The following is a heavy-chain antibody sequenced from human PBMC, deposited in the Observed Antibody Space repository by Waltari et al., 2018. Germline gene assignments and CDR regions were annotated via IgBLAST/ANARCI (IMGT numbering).Heavy chain of an antibody. Sequence: QVQLVESGGGVVQPGRSLRLSCAASGFTFSTYVVHWVRQAPGNGVEWLAVMSPDGGLSYYADSVKGRFTISRDNSRNTLFLQMNGLRPDDTAVYFCARDPLPGPPDFFDYWGQGTLVSVSS. CDR3: ARDPLPGPPDFFDY. V-gene: IGHV3-30*01. CDR1: GFTFSTYV. D-gene: IGHD1-1*01. J-gene: IGHJ4*02. CDR2: MSPDGGLS.